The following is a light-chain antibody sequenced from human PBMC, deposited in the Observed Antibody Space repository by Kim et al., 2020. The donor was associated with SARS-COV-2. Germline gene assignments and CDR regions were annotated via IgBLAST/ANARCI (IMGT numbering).Light chain of an antibody. J-gene: IGKJ2*01. Sequence: QPASISCRSSQRVVHRSGNTYFDWFQQRPSQSPRRLIYKVSNRDYGVPDRFSGSGSGPDFTLKISRVEAEDVAVYYCMQSTHWPYTFGQGTKLEI. CDR1: QRVVHRSGNTY. V-gene: IGKV2-30*02. CDR3: MQSTHWPYT. CDR2: KVS.